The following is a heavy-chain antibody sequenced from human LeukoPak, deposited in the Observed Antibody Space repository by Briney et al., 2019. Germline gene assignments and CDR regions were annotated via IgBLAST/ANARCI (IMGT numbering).Heavy chain of an antibody. V-gene: IGHV1-46*01. CDR3: ARDRSIVATMHWFDP. D-gene: IGHD5-12*01. CDR2: INPSGGST. Sequence: ASVKVSCKASGYTFTSYYMHWVRQAPGQGLEWMGIINPSGGSTSYAQKFQGRVTMTRDTSTSTVYMELSSLRSEDTAVYYCARDRSIVATMHWFDPWGQGTLVTVSS. J-gene: IGHJ5*02. CDR1: GYTFTSYY.